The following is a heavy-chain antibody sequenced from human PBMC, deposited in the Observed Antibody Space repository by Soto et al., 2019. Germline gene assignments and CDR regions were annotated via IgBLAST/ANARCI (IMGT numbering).Heavy chain of an antibody. D-gene: IGHD2-21*02. Sequence: GESLKISCKGSGYSFTSYWIGWVRQMPGKGLEWMGIIYPGDSDTRYSPSFQGQVTISADKSISTAYLQWSSLKASDPAMYYCASRKYCGGDCYAFDIWGQGTMVTVSS. J-gene: IGHJ3*02. CDR3: ASRKYCGGDCYAFDI. CDR1: GYSFTSYW. CDR2: IYPGDSDT. V-gene: IGHV5-51*01.